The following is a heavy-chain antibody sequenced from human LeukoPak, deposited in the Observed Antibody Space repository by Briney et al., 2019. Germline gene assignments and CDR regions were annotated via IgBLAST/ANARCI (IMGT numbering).Heavy chain of an antibody. CDR2: ISGSGGST. Sequence: PGGSLRLSCAASGFTFSSYAMSWVRQAPGKGLEWVSSISGSGGSTYYADSVKGRFTISRDNSKNTLYLQMNSLRAEDTAVYYCARGAGYSSQTPFDYWGQGTLVTASS. CDR3: ARGAGYSSQTPFDY. D-gene: IGHD6-19*01. CDR1: GFTFSSYA. V-gene: IGHV3-23*01. J-gene: IGHJ4*02.